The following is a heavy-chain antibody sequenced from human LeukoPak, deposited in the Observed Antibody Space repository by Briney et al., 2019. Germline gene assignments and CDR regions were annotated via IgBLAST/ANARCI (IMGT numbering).Heavy chain of an antibody. CDR2: ISAYNGNT. J-gene: IGHJ3*02. CDR1: GYTFTSYG. Sequence: ASVKVSCKTSGYTFTSYGISWVRQAPGQRLEWMGWISAYNGNTNYAQKVQGRVTMTTDTSTSTAYMELRSLRSDDTAVYYCARGLQENLAWLTAFSAFDIWGQGTMVTVSS. D-gene: IGHD6-19*01. V-gene: IGHV1-18*01. CDR3: ARGLQENLAWLTAFSAFDI.